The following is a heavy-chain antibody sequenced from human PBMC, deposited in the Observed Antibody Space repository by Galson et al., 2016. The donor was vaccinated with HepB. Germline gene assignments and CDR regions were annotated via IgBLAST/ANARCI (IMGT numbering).Heavy chain of an antibody. J-gene: IGHJ5*02. Sequence: TLSLTCGVSGDSISSAGYSWTWIRQPPGKGLEWMGNIHHSGRTYHNPSLKSRVTLSLDRSNNQFSLKLSSVTAADTAVYFCARGRGEDCASSNCYRVLDPWGQGTLVTVSS. V-gene: IGHV4-30-2*01. CDR1: GDSISSAGYS. CDR3: ARGRGEDCASSNCYRVLDP. CDR2: IHHSGRT. D-gene: IGHD2-2*01.